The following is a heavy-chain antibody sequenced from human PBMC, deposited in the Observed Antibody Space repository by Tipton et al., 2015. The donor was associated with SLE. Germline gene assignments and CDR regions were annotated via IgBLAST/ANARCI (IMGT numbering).Heavy chain of an antibody. CDR2: ISSSGSTI. Sequence: SLRLSCAASGFTFSSYEMNWVRQAPGKGLEWVSYISSSGSTIYYADSVKGRFTISRDNAKNSLYLQMNSLRAEDTAVYYCARRLRRERYYYYYGMDVWGQGTTVTVSS. CDR3: ARRLRRERYYYYYGMDV. CDR1: GFTFSSYE. J-gene: IGHJ6*02. V-gene: IGHV3-48*03. D-gene: IGHD4-17*01.